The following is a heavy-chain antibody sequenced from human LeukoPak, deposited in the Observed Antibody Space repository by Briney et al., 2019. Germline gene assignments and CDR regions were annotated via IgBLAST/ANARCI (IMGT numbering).Heavy chain of an antibody. V-gene: IGHV1-2*02. D-gene: IGHD6-19*01. CDR2: INPNSGGT. CDR3: ATVYSSGWYYDY. J-gene: IGHJ4*02. CDR1: GYTFTGYY. Sequence: GASVKVSCKASGYTFTGYYMHWVRQAPGQGLEWMGWINPNSGGTNYAQKFQGRVTLTRDTSISTAYMEMSRLRSDDTAVYYCATVYSSGWYYDYWGQGTLVTVSS.